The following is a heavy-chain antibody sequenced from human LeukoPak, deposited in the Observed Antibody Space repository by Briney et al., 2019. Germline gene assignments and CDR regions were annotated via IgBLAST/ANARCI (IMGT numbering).Heavy chain of an antibody. J-gene: IGHJ6*02. CDR1: GLTFSNYA. CDR3: AKSQREACCYGMDV. CDR2: ISGSGSNT. Sequence: GGSLKLSCKASGLTFSNYAMNWVRRAPGKGLEWVSAISGSGSNTYYTDSVKDRFTIPRDNSKNSLYLQMNSLRPKDTAVYYCAKSQREACCYGMDVWGQGTTVTVS. D-gene: IGHD1-26*01. V-gene: IGHV3-23*01.